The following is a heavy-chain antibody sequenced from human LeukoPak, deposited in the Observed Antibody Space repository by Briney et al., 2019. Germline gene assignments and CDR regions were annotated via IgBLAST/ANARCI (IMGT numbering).Heavy chain of an antibody. D-gene: IGHD3-3*01. V-gene: IGHV3-30-3*01. CDR2: ISYDGSNK. J-gene: IGHJ6*02. Sequence: GGSLRLSCAASGFTFSSYAMHWVRQAPGKGLEWVAVISYDGSNKYYADSVKGRFTISRDNSKNTLYLQMNSLRAEDTAVYYCGSGGITIFGVVGGYGRDVWGQGTTVTVSS. CDR3: GSGGITIFGVVGGYGRDV. CDR1: GFTFSSYA.